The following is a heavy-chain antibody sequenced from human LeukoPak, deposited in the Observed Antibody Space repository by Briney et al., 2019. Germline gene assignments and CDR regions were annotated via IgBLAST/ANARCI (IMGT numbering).Heavy chain of an antibody. CDR1: GFTFSHFW. CDR2: IKKTGSET. V-gene: IGHV3-7*01. Sequence: GGSQRLSCAASGFTFSHFWMSWVRQAPGKGLEWVAYIKKTGSETYYVDSVKGRFTITGDNTRNSLFLQMYSLRAEDTAVYFCAREDGYCSGGNCYSYFDSWGQGTLVTVSS. CDR3: AREDGYCSGGNCYSYFDS. D-gene: IGHD2-15*01. J-gene: IGHJ4*02.